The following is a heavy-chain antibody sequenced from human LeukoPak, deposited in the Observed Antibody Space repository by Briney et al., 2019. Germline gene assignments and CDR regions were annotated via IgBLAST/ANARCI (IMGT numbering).Heavy chain of an antibody. Sequence: SETLSLTCTVSGGSISSGGYYWSWIRQHPGKGLEWIGYIYYSGSTYYNPSLKSRVTISVDTSKNQFSLKLSSVTAADTAVYYCARQKRRDGYNYGFDYWGQGTLVTVSS. J-gene: IGHJ4*02. CDR2: IYYSGST. V-gene: IGHV4-31*03. D-gene: IGHD5-24*01. CDR1: GGSISSGGYY. CDR3: ARQKRRDGYNYGFDY.